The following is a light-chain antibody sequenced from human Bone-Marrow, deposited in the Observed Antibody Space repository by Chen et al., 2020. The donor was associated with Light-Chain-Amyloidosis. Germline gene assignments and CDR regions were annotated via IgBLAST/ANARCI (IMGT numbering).Light chain of an antibody. Sequence: EIVLTQSPGTLSLSPGEGANLSCRDSQTISSNYLTWYQQKFGQAPRLLIYGSSSRATGIPDRFTGGGSGTDFTLTINRLEPEDFAMYYCQQYGTSPLTFGGGTKVEIK. CDR3: QQYGTSPLT. CDR2: GSS. J-gene: IGKJ4*01. CDR1: QTISSNY. V-gene: IGKV3-20*01.